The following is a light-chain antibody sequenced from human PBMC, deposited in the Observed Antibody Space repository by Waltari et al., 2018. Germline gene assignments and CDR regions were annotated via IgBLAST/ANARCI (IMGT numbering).Light chain of an antibody. V-gene: IGKV1-5*03. Sequence: DIQMTQTPSALSASVGDRFSITCRASQTINMRLAWYQKKPGKAPNLLISKVSTLEKGVPSRFSGSGSGTEFTLTISSLQPDDFADYYCQEYHTYTFGQGTRVDIK. CDR3: QEYHTYT. J-gene: IGKJ1*01. CDR2: KVS. CDR1: QTINMR.